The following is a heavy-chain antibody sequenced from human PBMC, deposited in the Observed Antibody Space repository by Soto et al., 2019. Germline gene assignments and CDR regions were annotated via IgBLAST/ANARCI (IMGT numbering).Heavy chain of an antibody. CDR3: ARSPRSSPYFAY. V-gene: IGHV5-51*01. CDR1: GYTFSNFW. D-gene: IGHD6-13*01. J-gene: IGHJ4*02. Sequence: GESLKISCQCSGYTFSNFWIGWVRQLPGKGLEWMGIIYPGDHETRYSPSFHGKVTISADNSINTAYLQWNSLEASDTAFYFCARSPRSSPYFAYWGQGALVTVSS. CDR2: IYPGDHET.